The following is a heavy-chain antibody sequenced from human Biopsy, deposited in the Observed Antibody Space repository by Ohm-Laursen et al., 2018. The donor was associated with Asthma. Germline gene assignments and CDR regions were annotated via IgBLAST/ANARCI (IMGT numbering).Heavy chain of an antibody. CDR2: LFSNDEK. D-gene: IGHD3-3*01. J-gene: IGHJ5*02. CDR1: GFSLRNARMG. CDR3: ARVVNYDFRSGYWFDP. Sequence: TQTLTLTCTVSGFSLRNARMGATRIRQPPGKALEWLAHLFSNDEKSYSTSLKSRITISKDTAKSQVVLTMSNMDPVDTATYYCARVVNYDFRSGYWFDPWGQGTLVTVSS. V-gene: IGHV2-26*01.